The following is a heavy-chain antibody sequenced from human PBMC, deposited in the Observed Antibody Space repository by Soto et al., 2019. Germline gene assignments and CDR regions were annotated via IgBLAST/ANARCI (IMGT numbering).Heavy chain of an antibody. J-gene: IGHJ2*01. CDR2: TYYRSEWYN. CDR1: GDSVSSNIGA. V-gene: IGHV6-1*01. CDR3: ASRYFDL. Sequence: HVQLQQSGPGLVKPSQTLSLTCAISGDSVSSNIGAWNWVRQSPSRGLEWLGRTYYRSEWYNEYAVSVRSRITINPDTSKNQFSLHLNSVTPEGTAVYYCASRYFDLWGRGTLVTVSS.